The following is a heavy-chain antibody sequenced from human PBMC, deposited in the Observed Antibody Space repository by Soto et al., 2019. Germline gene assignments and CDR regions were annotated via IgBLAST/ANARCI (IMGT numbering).Heavy chain of an antibody. Sequence: SETLSLTCAVSGGSISSSNWWSWVRQPPGKGLEWIGEIYHGGSTNYNPSLKSRVTISVDKSKNQFSLKLSSVTAADTAVYYCARSRGYYDSSGYSYYWGQGTQVTVSS. V-gene: IGHV4-4*02. CDR3: ARSRGYYDSSGYSYY. CDR2: IYHGGST. D-gene: IGHD3-22*01. J-gene: IGHJ4*02. CDR1: GGSISSSNW.